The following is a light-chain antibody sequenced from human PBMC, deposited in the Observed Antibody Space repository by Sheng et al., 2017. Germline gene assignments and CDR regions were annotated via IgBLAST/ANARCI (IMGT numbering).Light chain of an antibody. Sequence: QSALTQPRSVSGSPGQSVTISCTGTNSDVDGYNYVSWYQQHPGKAPKLMIYDVGKRPSGVPDRFSGSKSGNTATLTISGLQAEDEADYYCCSSDSVFGGGTKVTVL. CDR2: DVG. J-gene: IGLJ3*02. CDR3: CSSDSV. CDR1: NSDVDGYNY. V-gene: IGLV2-11*01.